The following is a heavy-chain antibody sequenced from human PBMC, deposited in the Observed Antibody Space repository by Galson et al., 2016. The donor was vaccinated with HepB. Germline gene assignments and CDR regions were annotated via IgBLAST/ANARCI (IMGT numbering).Heavy chain of an antibody. V-gene: IGHV4-59*01. Sequence: ETLSLTCTVSGGPITNYYWDWIRQSPGKELGGIGYLNYSGSTTYNPSLKSRVTLSVDTSNNQFSLKLSSVTAADTAVYYCARDQQGFFYYGMDVWGQGTTVTVSS. CDR2: LNYSGST. CDR1: GGPITNYY. CDR3: ARDQQGFFYYGMDV. J-gene: IGHJ6*02.